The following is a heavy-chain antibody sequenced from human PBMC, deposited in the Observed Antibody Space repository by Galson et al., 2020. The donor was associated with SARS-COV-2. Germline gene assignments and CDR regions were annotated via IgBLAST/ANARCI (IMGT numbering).Heavy chain of an antibody. V-gene: IGHV1-69*13. Sequence: GASVKVSCKASGGTFSSYAISWVRQAPGQGLEWMGGIIPIFGTANYAQKFQGRVTITADESTSTAYMELSSLRSEDTAVYYCARGPSGSYYAGPYYWGQGTLVTVSS. CDR1: GGTFSSYA. CDR2: IIPIFGTA. CDR3: ARGPSGSYYAGPYY. J-gene: IGHJ4*02. D-gene: IGHD1-26*01.